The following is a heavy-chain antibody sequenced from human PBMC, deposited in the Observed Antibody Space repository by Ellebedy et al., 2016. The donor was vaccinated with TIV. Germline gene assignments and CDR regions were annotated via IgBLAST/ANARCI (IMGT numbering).Heavy chain of an antibody. CDR1: GFTFSSFA. D-gene: IGHD2-21*02. CDR2: ISGSGGNN. J-gene: IGHJ4*02. Sequence: GESLKISCEASGFTFSSFAISWVRQAPGKGLEWVSAISGSGGNNYYADSVKGRFTISRDNSKTTLYLQMNKLGAEDTAVFYCARNRHVERGDSRDYWGQGTLVTVSS. CDR3: ARNRHVERGDSRDY. V-gene: IGHV3-23*01.